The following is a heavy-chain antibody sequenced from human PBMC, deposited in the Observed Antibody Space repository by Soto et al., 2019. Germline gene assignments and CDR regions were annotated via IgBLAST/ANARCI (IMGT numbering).Heavy chain of an antibody. D-gene: IGHD6-19*01. V-gene: IGHV3-66*01. J-gene: IGHJ4*02. CDR2: IHSGGRT. CDR3: ALDNTYSGLPDY. CDR1: GFTVSSKY. Sequence: EVQLVESGGGLVQPGGSLRLSCAASGFTVSSKYRNWVRQAPGKGLEWVSVIHSGGRTYYADSVKGRFTISRDNSKNTQYLQMNSLRVEDTALYYCALDNTYSGLPDYWGQGTLVTVSS.